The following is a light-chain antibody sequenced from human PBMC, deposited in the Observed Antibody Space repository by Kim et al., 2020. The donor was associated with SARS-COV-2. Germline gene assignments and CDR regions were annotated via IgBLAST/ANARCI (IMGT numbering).Light chain of an antibody. V-gene: IGKV4-1*01. Sequence: RDTLNCKASQTVVENSNNKNYLATYQEKPGQAPKLLMYWASIREAGVTDRFSGSGYETDFTLTISSLQAEDVAVYYCQQYYSTPPSFGQGTKLEI. CDR3: QQYYSTPPS. CDR2: WAS. J-gene: IGKJ2*03. CDR1: QTVVENSNNKNY.